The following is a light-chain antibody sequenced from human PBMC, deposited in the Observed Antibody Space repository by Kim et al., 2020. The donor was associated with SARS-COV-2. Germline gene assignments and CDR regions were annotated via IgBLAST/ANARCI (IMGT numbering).Light chain of an antibody. J-gene: IGKJ2*02. CDR3: QQYNNWPMCT. Sequence: VSPGATAAPACRASQRVSRNLAWYQQKPGQAPRLLIYGASTRATGIPARFSGSGSGTEFTLTISSLQSEDFAVYYCQQYNNWPMCTFGQGTKLEI. V-gene: IGKV3-15*01. CDR2: GAS. CDR1: QRVSRN.